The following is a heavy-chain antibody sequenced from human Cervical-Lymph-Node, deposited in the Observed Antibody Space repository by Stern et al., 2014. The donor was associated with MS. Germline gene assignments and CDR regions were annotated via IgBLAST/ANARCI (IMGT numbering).Heavy chain of an antibody. CDR3: AHEIAAVVPFDH. V-gene: IGHV2-5*05. Sequence: ESGRTSVQPTKTLTLTCTVSGFSLSTSGVRVGRLRQPPGHALVWVAGLYWDGDEHSGSSLRNRLTITKDTSKDQVVLTMTNMDPVDTATYYCAHEIAAVVPFDHWGQGTLVTVSS. J-gene: IGHJ4*02. CDR1: GFSLSTSGVR. CDR2: LYWDGDE. D-gene: IGHD6-13*01.